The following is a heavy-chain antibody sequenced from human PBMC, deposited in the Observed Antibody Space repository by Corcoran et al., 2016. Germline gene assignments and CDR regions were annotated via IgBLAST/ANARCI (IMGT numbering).Heavy chain of an antibody. V-gene: IGHV1-46*01. Sequence: QVQLVQSGAEVKKPGASGKVSCTASGYTFTSSYMQWVRQAPGQGLEWMGIINPSGGSTSYAQKFQGRVTMTRDTSKSTVYMELSSLRSEDTAVDYCARDAGIAAAGNGYFDYWGQGTLVTVSS. CDR3: ARDAGIAAAGNGYFDY. J-gene: IGHJ4*02. CDR1: GYTFTSSY. D-gene: IGHD6-13*01. CDR2: INPSGGST.